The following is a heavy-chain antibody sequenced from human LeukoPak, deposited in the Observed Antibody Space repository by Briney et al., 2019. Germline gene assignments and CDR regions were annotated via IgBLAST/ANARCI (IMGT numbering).Heavy chain of an antibody. CDR2: IYTSGST. CDR1: GGSISSGSYY. CDR3: ARGGRDGYNYRGDFDY. J-gene: IGHJ4*02. V-gene: IGHV4-61*02. D-gene: IGHD5-24*01. Sequence: SETLSLTCTVSGGSISSGSYYWSWIRQPAGKGLEWIGRIYTSGSTNYNPSLKSRVTISVDTSKNQFSLKLSSVTAADTAVYYCARGGRDGYNYRGDFDYWGQGTLVTVSS.